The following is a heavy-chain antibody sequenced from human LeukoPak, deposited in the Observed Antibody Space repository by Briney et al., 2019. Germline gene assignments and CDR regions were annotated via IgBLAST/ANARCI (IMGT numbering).Heavy chain of an antibody. CDR1: GGSLSGYY. CDR3: ARGIGFGNFDL. CDR2: INHSGST. J-gene: IGHJ2*01. V-gene: IGHV4-34*01. Sequence: SETLSLTCAVYGGSLSGYYWSWIRQPPGKGLEWIGEINHSGSTNYNPSLKSRVTISVDTSKNQFSLKLSSVTAADTAVYYCARGIGFGNFDLWGRGTLVTVSS. D-gene: IGHD3-16*01.